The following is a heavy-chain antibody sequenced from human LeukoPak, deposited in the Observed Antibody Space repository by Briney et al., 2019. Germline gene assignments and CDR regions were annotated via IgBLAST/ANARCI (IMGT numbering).Heavy chain of an antibody. CDR1: GGSISNSSSY. D-gene: IGHD5-18*01. Sequence: SETLSLTCTVSGGSISNSSSYWGWIRQPPGKGLEWIGSIYYSGSTNYNPSLKSRVTISVDTSKNQFSLKLSSVTAADTAVYYCARDRGYSYGGYYYYYMDVWGKGTTVTVSS. CDR2: IYYSGST. J-gene: IGHJ6*03. V-gene: IGHV4-39*07. CDR3: ARDRGYSYGGYYYYYMDV.